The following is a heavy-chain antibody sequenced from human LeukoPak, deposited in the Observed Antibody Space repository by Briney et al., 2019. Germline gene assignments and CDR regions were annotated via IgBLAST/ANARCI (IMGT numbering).Heavy chain of an antibody. V-gene: IGHV1-69*05. CDR2: IIPIFGTA. CDR3: ASGGSQDILPSH. CDR1: GGTVSSYA. D-gene: IGHD2-15*01. J-gene: IGHJ4*02. Sequence: SVKVSCKASGGTVSSYAISWGRQAPGQGLEWMGGIIPIFGTANYAQKFQGRVTITTDESTSTAYMELSSLRSEDTAVYYCASGGSQDILPSHWGQGTLVTVSS.